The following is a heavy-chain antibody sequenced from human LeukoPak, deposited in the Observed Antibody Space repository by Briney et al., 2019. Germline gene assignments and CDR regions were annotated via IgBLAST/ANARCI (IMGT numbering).Heavy chain of an antibody. J-gene: IGHJ5*02. V-gene: IGHV1-8*01. CDR3: AGRRQGRITMVQGVTNWFDP. D-gene: IGHD3-10*01. CDR2: MNPNSGNT. CDR1: GYTFTSYD. Sequence: ASVKVSCKASGYTFTSYDINWVRQATGQGLEWMGWMNPNSGNTGYAQKFQGRVTMTRNTSISTAYMELSSLRSEDTAVYYCAGRRQGRITMVQGVTNWFDPWGQGTLVTVSS.